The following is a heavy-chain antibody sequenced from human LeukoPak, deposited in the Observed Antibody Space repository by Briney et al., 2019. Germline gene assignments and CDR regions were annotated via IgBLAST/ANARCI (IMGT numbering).Heavy chain of an antibody. CDR2: IDPNSGGA. V-gene: IGHV1-2*02. CDR1: GYSFTGYY. J-gene: IGHJ6*02. D-gene: IGHD3-10*01. Sequence: ASVKVSCKASGYSFTGYYIHWVRQAPGQGLEWMVWIDPNSGGAKCAQNFQGSVTMTRDTSITTAYMEVSRLRSDDTAVYYCARAYTYGSGQRYYWFMDVWGQGTTVTVSS. CDR3: ARAYTYGSGQRYYWFMDV.